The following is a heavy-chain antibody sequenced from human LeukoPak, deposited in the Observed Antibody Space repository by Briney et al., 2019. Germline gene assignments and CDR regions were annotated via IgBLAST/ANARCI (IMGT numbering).Heavy chain of an antibody. CDR3: AREESSSWYN. V-gene: IGHV3-9*01. J-gene: IGHJ4*02. CDR1: GFTFDDYA. CDR2: ISWNSGSI. D-gene: IGHD6-13*01. Sequence: PGRSLRLSCAASGFTFDDYAMPWVRQAPGKGLEWVSGISWNSGSIGYADSVKGRFTISRDNAKNSLYLQMNSLRAEDTAVYYCAREESSSWYNWGQGTLVTVSS.